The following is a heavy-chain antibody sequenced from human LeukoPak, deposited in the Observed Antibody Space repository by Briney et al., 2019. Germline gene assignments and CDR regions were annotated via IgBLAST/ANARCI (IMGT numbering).Heavy chain of an antibody. J-gene: IGHJ4*02. V-gene: IGHV3-23*01. D-gene: IGHD5-18*01. CDR1: GFTFSSYA. CDR3: AKDREQLWLLCYFDY. CDR2: LSGSGGST. Sequence: GGSLRLSCAASGFTFSSYAMSWVRQAPGKGLEWVSALSGSGGSTYYADSVKGRFTISRDNSKNTLYLQMNSLRAEDTAVYYCAKDREQLWLLCYFDYWGQGTLVTVSS.